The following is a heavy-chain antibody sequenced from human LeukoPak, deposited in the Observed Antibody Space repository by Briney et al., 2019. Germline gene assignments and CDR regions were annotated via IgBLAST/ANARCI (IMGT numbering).Heavy chain of an antibody. CDR1: GGSISNTNW. CDR3: AREEDCSGGICYLGNAFDI. J-gene: IGHJ3*02. D-gene: IGHD2-15*01. V-gene: IGHV4-4*02. CDR2: VNLQGST. Sequence: SGTLSLTCGVSGGSISNTNWWTWVRQPPGKGLEWIGEVNLQGSTNYNPSLKSRVAISVDTSKNQFSLKLSSVTAADTAVYYCAREEDCSGGICYLGNAFDIWGQGTMVTVSS.